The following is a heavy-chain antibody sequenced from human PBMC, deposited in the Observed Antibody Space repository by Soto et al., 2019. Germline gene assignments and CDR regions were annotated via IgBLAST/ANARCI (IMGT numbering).Heavy chain of an antibody. J-gene: IGHJ6*02. Sequence: PSETLSLTCTVSGGSISSGGYYWSWIRQHPGKGLEWIGYIYYSGSTYYNPSLKSRVTISVDTSKNQFSLKLSSVTAADTAVYFCSAKLYYYGMDVWGQGTTVTVSS. V-gene: IGHV4-31*03. CDR3: SAKLYYYGMDV. CDR2: IYYSGST. CDR1: GGSISSGGYY.